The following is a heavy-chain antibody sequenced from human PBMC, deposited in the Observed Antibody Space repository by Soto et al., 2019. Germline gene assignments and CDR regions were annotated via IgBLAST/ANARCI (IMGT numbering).Heavy chain of an antibody. Sequence: ASVKVSCKASGYTFSSYGLSWVRQAPGQGLEWVGWTTPYNGNINYAQKFQGRVTMTSDTSTSTAYMELRSLRSDDTAVFYCARVEGGYYDSSGSYVGEYFHHWGQGTLVTVSS. D-gene: IGHD3-22*01. J-gene: IGHJ1*01. CDR1: GYTFSSYG. CDR2: TTPYNGNI. CDR3: ARVEGGYYDSSGSYVGEYFHH. V-gene: IGHV1-18*01.